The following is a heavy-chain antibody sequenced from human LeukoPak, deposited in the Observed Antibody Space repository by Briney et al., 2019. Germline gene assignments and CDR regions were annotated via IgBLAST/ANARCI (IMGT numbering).Heavy chain of an antibody. J-gene: IGHJ6*03. CDR2: ISSSSSYI. CDR3: ARGPGMDV. V-gene: IGHV3-21*01. CDR1: GFTFSSYS. Sequence: GGSLRLSCAASGFTFSSYSMNWVRQAPGKGLEWVSSISSSSSYIYYADTVRGRFTISRENAKSSLYLQMNSLRAEDTAVYYCARGPGMDVWGKGTTVAVSS.